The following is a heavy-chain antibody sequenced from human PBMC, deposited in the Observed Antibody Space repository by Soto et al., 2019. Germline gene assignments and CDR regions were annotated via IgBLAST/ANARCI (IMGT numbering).Heavy chain of an antibody. V-gene: IGHV1-69*01. J-gene: IGHJ6*02. CDR1: GGTFNNYP. Sequence: QVQLVQSGAEVKKPGSSVKVSCTASGGTFNNYPITWVRQAPGEGLEWMGGSIPIFGTANYAQKFQGRVTISVDESTSTAYMELSSLRSEDTAVYYCARGRGYSSDDHYYYFDMDVWGQGTTVTVSS. CDR2: SIPIFGTA. CDR3: ARGRGYSSDDHYYYFDMDV. D-gene: IGHD5-18*01.